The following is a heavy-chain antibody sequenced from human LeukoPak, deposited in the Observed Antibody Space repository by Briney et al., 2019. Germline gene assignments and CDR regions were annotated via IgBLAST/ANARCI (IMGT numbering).Heavy chain of an antibody. D-gene: IGHD1-26*01. V-gene: IGHV3-15*01. CDR2: IKSKADGETT. Sequence: GGSLRLSCAASGFTFNNAWMSWVRQAPGKGLEWVGRIKSKADGETTDYAAPVKDRFTISRDDSINTLYLQMNSLKTEDTDVYYCTTEHTLGKVGAIDYWGQGTLVTVSS. J-gene: IGHJ4*02. CDR1: GFTFNNAW. CDR3: TTEHTLGKVGAIDY.